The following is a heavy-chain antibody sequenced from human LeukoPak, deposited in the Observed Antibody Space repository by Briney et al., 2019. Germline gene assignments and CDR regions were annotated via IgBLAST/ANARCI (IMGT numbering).Heavy chain of an antibody. CDR3: ARAVAVETSIDY. D-gene: IGHD6-19*01. CDR2: IWYDGSNK. J-gene: IGHJ4*02. V-gene: IGHV3-33*01. Sequence: PGRSLRLACAASRFTFSSYGMHWVRQAPGKGLEWVAVIWYDGSNKYYADSVKGRFTISRDNSKNTLYLQMNSLRAEDTAVYYCARAVAVETSIDYWGQGTLVTVSS. CDR1: RFTFSSYG.